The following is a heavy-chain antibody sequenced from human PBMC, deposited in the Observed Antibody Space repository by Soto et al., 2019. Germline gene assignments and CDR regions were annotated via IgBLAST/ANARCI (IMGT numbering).Heavy chain of an antibody. CDR2: INPSGGTT. D-gene: IGHD5-18*01. CDR3: ARDSGNTAIRQWGQSFHY. CDR1: GYTFTTYY. J-gene: IGHJ4*02. V-gene: IGHV1-46*01. Sequence: VASVKVSCKASGYTFTTYYIHWVRHAPGQGLEWMGIINPSGGTTFYALNFQGRVTMTRDTSTTTVYVELSSLRSEDTAVYYCARDSGNTAIRQWGQSFHYWGQGTPVTVSS.